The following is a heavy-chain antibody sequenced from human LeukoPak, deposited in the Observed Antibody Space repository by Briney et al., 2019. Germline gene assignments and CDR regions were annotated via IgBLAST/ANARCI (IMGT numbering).Heavy chain of an antibody. CDR2: INPNSGGT. Sequence: GASVKVSCKASGYTFTGYYMHWVRQAPGQGLEWMGWINPNSGGTNYAQKFQGRVTMTRDTSISTAYMELSRLRSDDTAVYYCATLGYSGNYYDPFDYWGQGTLVTVSS. CDR1: GYTFTGYY. D-gene: IGHD1-26*01. CDR3: ATLGYSGNYYDPFDY. J-gene: IGHJ4*02. V-gene: IGHV1-2*02.